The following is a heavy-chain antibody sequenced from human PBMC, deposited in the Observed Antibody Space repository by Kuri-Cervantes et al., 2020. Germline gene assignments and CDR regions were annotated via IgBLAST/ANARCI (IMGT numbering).Heavy chain of an antibody. CDR1: GYTFTGYY. J-gene: IGHJ4*02. V-gene: IGHV1-8*02. D-gene: IGHD6-13*01. CDR3: VRGGRGFSSSWSDY. CDR2: MNPNSGNT. Sequence: ASVKVSCKASGYTFTGYYMHWVRQAPGQGLEWMGWMNPNSGNTGYAQKFQGRVTMTRNTSISTAYMELNSLRSEDTAVYYCVRGGRGFSSSWSDYWGRGTLVTVSS.